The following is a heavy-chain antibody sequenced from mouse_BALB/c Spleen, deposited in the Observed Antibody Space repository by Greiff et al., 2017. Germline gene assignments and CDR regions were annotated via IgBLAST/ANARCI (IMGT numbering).Heavy chain of an antibody. V-gene: IGHV5-4*02. J-gene: IGHJ4*01. Sequence: EVKLMESGGGLVKPGGSLKLSCAASGFTFSDYYMYWVRQTPEKRLEWVATISDGGSYTYYPDSVKGRFTISRDNAKNNLYLQMSSLKSEDTAMYYCARDKGLRRPMDYWGQGTSVTVSS. D-gene: IGHD2-2*01. CDR2: ISDGGSYT. CDR1: GFTFSDYY. CDR3: ARDKGLRRPMDY.